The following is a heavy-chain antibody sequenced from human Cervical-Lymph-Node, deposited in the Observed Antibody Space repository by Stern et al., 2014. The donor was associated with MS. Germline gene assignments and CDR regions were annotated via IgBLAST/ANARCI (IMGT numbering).Heavy chain of an antibody. CDR1: GFSLTTSGVG. D-gene: IGHD1-1*01. V-gene: IGHV2-5*02. CDR2: IYWDDDK. J-gene: IGHJ4*02. Sequence: ESGPTLVKPTQTLTLKCIFSGFSLTTSGVGVGWIRQPPGKALEWLGFIYWDDDKRYSPSLKRRITITKDTSKNQVVLTMTNMDPVDTATYYCIHTSPRVPGIDYWGQGTLVTVSS. CDR3: IHTSPRVPGIDY.